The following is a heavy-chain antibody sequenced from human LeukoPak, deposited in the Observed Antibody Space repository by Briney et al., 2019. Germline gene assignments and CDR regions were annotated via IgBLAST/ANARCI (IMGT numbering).Heavy chain of an antibody. CDR2: INPNSGFT. CDR1: GYPFTGYY. Sequence: ASVKVSCKASGYPFTGYYLHWVRQAPGQGLEWMGWINPNSGFTNYAQKFQGRVTMTRDTSISTAYMELSRLRSDDTAVYYCARDGRHRGYCSSTSCYDGGYWGQGTLVTVSS. D-gene: IGHD2-2*01. V-gene: IGHV1-2*02. CDR3: ARDGRHRGYCSSTSCYDGGY. J-gene: IGHJ4*02.